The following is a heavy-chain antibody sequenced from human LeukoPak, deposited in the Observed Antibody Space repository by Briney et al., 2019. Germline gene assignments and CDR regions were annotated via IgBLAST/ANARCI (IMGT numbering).Heavy chain of an antibody. V-gene: IGHV3-48*01. D-gene: IGHD6-13*01. J-gene: IGHJ6*03. CDR2: ISSSSSTI. CDR3: ASDSGSSSSWYMRYYYYYMDV. CDR1: GFTFSSYS. Sequence: GGCLRLSCAASGFTFSSYSMNWVRQAPGKGLEWVSSISSSSSTIYYADSVKGRFTISRDNAKNSLHLQMNSLRAEDTAVYYCASDSGSSSSWYMRYYYYYMDVWGKGTTVTVSS.